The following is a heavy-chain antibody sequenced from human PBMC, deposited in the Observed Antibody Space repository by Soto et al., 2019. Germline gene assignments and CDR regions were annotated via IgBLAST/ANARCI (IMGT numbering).Heavy chain of an antibody. CDR3: ARSYDSSGYYVFDY. D-gene: IGHD3-22*01. CDR2: IYYRGST. V-gene: IGHV4-39*01. J-gene: IGHJ4*02. Sequence: SETLSLTCTVSGGAISSGSYYFVCIRQRPGKGLEWIGSIYYRGSTYYNPSLKSRVTISVDTSKNQFSLNLSSVTAADTAVYYCARSYDSSGYYVFDYWGQGTLVTVSS. CDR1: GGAISSGSYY.